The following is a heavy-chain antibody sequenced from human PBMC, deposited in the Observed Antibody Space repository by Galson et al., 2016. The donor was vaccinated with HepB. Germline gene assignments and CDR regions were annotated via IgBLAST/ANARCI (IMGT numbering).Heavy chain of an antibody. D-gene: IGHD3-22*01. CDR3: ARERDFYDSSRGGMDV. J-gene: IGHJ6*02. V-gene: IGHV3-30*04. Sequence: SLRLSCAASGFTLHNNAMHWVRQAPGKGLEWVAVMSFDENKINYGESVKGRFTISRDNSKNTLYLQMSGLRVEDTAVYYCARERDFYDSSRGGMDVWGQGTTVTVSS. CDR1: GFTLHNNA. CDR2: MSFDENKI.